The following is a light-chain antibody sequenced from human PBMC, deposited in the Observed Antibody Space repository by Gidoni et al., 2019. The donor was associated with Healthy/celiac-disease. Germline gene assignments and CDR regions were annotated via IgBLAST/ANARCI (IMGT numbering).Light chain of an antibody. V-gene: IGKV1-39*01. CDR2: AAS. Sequence: IQMTESSSSLSVSVGDRVSITCRARQSISSYLNWYQQKPGKAPKLLIYAASSLQSGVPSRFSGSGSGTDFTLTISSLQPEDFATYYCQQSYSTAPWTFGQGTKVEIK. CDR3: QQSYSTAPWT. J-gene: IGKJ1*01. CDR1: QSISSY.